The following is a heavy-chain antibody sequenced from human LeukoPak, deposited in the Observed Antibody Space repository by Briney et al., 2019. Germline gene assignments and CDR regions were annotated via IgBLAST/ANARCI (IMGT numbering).Heavy chain of an antibody. V-gene: IGHV3-23*01. CDR2: ISGSGGST. CDR3: AKNLGGSSWYYFDY. Sequence: GGSLRLSCAASGFTFSSYGMSWVRQAPGKGLEWVSAISGSGGSTYYADSVKGRFTISRDNSKNTLYLQMNSLRAEDTAVYYCAKNLGGSSWYYFDYWGQGTLVTVSS. CDR1: GFTFSSYG. J-gene: IGHJ4*02. D-gene: IGHD6-13*01.